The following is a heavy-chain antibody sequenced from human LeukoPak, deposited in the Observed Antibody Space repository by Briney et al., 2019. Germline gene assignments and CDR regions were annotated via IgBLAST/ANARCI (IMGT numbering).Heavy chain of an antibody. D-gene: IGHD1/OR15-1a*01. CDR2: IYTSGST. J-gene: IGHJ4*02. CDR1: GGSISSGSNY. CDR3: ARGEQIEQPSGIDY. V-gene: IGHV4-61*02. Sequence: PSETLSLTCTVSGGSISSGSNYWSWIRQPAGKGLEWIGRIYTSGSTNYNPSLKSRVTISVDTSKNQFSLKLSSVTAADTAVYYCARGEQIEQPSGIDYWGQGTLVTVSS.